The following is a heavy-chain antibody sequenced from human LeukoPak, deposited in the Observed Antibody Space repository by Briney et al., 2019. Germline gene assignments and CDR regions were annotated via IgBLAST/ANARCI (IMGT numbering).Heavy chain of an antibody. J-gene: IGHJ5*02. CDR2: IYYSAST. CDR3: ARDDYRGVTNFDP. CDR1: GDSISGHY. Sequence: PSETLSLTCSVSGDSISGHYWSWVRQPPGKGLEWIGHIYYSASTNYNPSLKSRLTISVDTSKNQFSLQLTSVTAADTAVYYCARDDYRGVTNFDPWGQGTLVTVSS. V-gene: IGHV4-59*11. D-gene: IGHD3-10*01.